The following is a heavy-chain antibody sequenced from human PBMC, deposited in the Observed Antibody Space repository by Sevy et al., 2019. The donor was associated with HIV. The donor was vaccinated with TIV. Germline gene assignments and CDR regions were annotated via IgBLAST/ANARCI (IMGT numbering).Heavy chain of an antibody. D-gene: IGHD3-3*01. J-gene: IGHJ4*02. CDR3: ARVARFLEWLFRDSTPPHYFDY. Sequence: SETLSLTCTVSGYCISSGYYWGWIRQPPGKGLEWIGSLYHSGSTYYNPSLQSRVTISVDTSKNQFSLKLSPVTAADTAVYFCARVARFLEWLFRDSTPPHYFDYWGQGPLVTVSS. CDR2: LYHSGST. CDR1: GYCISSGYY. V-gene: IGHV4-38-2*02.